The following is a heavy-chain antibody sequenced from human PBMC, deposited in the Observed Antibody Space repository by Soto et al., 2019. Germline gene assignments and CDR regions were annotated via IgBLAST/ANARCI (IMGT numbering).Heavy chain of an antibody. J-gene: IGHJ4*02. CDR3: ARDSPRPNYYDSSGYTIGY. Sequence: ASVKVSCKASGYTFTSYGISWVRQAPGQGXEWMGWISAYNGNTNYAQKLQGRVTMTTDTSTSTAYMELRSLRSDDTAVYYCARDSPRPNYYDSSGYTIGYWGQGTLVTVSS. CDR1: GYTFTSYG. CDR2: ISAYNGNT. D-gene: IGHD3-22*01. V-gene: IGHV1-18*04.